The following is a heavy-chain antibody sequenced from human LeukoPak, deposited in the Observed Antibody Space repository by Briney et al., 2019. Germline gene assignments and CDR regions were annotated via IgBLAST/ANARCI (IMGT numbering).Heavy chain of an antibody. D-gene: IGHD6-19*01. CDR1: GGSISSYY. Sequence: SETLFLTCTVSGGSISSYYWGWIRQPPGKGLEWIGSIYYSGSTYYNPSLKSRVTISVDTSKNQFSLKLSSVTAADTAVYYCGGAVAGIHAFDIWGQGTMVTVSS. V-gene: IGHV4-39*07. CDR3: GGAVAGIHAFDI. J-gene: IGHJ3*02. CDR2: IYYSGST.